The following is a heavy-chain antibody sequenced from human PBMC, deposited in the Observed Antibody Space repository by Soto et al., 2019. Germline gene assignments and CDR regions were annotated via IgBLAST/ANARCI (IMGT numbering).Heavy chain of an antibody. V-gene: IGHV3-21*01. Sequence: EVQLVESGGGLVKPGGSLRLSCAASGFTFSSYSMNWVRQAPGKGLEWVSSISSSSSYIYYADSVKGRFTISRDNAKNSLYLQMNSLRAEDTAVYYCARILYDGFGEFSDYWGQGTLVTVSS. CDR1: GFTFSSYS. J-gene: IGHJ4*02. CDR3: ARILYDGFGEFSDY. CDR2: ISSSSSYI. D-gene: IGHD3-10*01.